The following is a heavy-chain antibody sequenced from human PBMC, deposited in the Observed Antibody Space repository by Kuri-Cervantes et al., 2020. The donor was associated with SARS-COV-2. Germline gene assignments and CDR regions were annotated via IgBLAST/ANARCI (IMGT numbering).Heavy chain of an antibody. CDR1: GFTFKSYA. CDR2: ISGTGGGT. D-gene: IGHD2-21*01. J-gene: IGHJ4*02. Sequence: GGSLRLSCAASGFTFKSYAMNWVRQAPGKGLEWVSGISGTGGGTYYADSVKGRFTISRANSKNMLYLEMKGLRVEDTAVYYCAKDRDNTGRPYFFEDWGQGTLVTVSS. CDR3: AKDRDNTGRPYFFED. V-gene: IGHV3-23*01.